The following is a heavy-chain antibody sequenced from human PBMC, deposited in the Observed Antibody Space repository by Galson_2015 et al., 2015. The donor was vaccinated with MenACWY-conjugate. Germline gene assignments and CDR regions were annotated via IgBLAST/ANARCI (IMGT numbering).Heavy chain of an antibody. V-gene: IGHV3-74*03. Sequence: SLRLSCAASGFAFSNYCMHWVRHAPGKGLECVSRICAGGISIMYGDSVRGRFTISRDDAENTLYLQMDSLRADDTAVYFCVRGISGWRGMDLWGQGTPVTVSS. J-gene: IGHJ6*02. CDR2: ICAGGISI. CDR1: GFAFSNYC. D-gene: IGHD6-19*01. CDR3: VRGISGWRGMDL.